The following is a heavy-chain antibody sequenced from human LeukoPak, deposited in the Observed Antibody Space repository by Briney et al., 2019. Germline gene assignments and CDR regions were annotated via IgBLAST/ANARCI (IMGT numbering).Heavy chain of an antibody. CDR2: ISYDGSNK. D-gene: IGHD1-26*01. CDR1: GFTFSSYA. Sequence: GGSLRLSCAASGFTFSSYAMHWVRQAPGKGLEWVAVISYDGSNKYYADSVKGRFTISRDNSKNTLYLQMNSLRAEDTAVYYCARGSMVGATDYWGQGTLVTVSS. CDR3: ARGSMVGATDY. J-gene: IGHJ4*02. V-gene: IGHV3-30*04.